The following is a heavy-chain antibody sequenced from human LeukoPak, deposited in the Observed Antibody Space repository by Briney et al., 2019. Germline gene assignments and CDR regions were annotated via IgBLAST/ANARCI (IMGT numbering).Heavy chain of an antibody. Sequence: PSETLSLTCTVSGGSISSYYWSWIRQPPGKGLEWIGYIYYSGSTNYNPSLKSRVTISVDTSKNQFSLKLSSVTAADTAVYYCARGNYDFWSGFPDGAFDIWGQGTMVTVSS. CDR3: ARGNYDFWSGFPDGAFDI. CDR1: GGSISSYY. V-gene: IGHV4-59*01. J-gene: IGHJ3*02. CDR2: IYYSGST. D-gene: IGHD3-3*01.